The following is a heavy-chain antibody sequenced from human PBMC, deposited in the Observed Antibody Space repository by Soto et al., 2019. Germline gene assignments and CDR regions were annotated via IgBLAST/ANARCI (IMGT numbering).Heavy chain of an antibody. CDR1: GFTFSSYA. D-gene: IGHD5-12*01. V-gene: IGHV3-23*01. CDR3: AKVAVATIVYGDFDY. CDR2: ISGSGGST. J-gene: IGHJ4*02. Sequence: GGSLRLACAASGFTFSSYAMSWVRQAPGKGLEWVSAISGSGGSTYYADSVKGRFTISRDNSKNTLYLQMNSLRAEDTAVYYCAKVAVATIVYGDFDYWGQGTLVTVSS.